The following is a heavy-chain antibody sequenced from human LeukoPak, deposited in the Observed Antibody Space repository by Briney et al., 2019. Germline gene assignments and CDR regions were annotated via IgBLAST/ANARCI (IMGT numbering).Heavy chain of an antibody. Sequence: ASVKVSCKASGGTFSSYAISWVRQAPGQGLEWMGGIIPIFGTANYAQKFQGRVTITADESTSTAYMELSSLRSEDTAVYYCARDSRGSYFRGNFDYWGQGTLVTVSS. CDR1: GGTFSSYA. V-gene: IGHV1-69*13. J-gene: IGHJ4*02. D-gene: IGHD1-26*01. CDR3: ARDSRGSYFRGNFDY. CDR2: IIPIFGTA.